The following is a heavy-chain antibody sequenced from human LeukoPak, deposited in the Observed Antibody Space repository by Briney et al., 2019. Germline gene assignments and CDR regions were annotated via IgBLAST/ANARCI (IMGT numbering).Heavy chain of an antibody. CDR1: GYTFTNYY. CDR3: AVLKREITPAAFDI. CDR2: INPKSGDT. D-gene: IGHD3-16*01. V-gene: IGHV1-2*02. Sequence: PLASVKVSCKASGYTFTNYYMHWVRRAPGQGLEWMGWINPKSGDTTSAQNFQGRVTMTSDTSISTAYLELSRLTSDDTAVYYCAVLKREITPAAFDIWGQGTMVAVSS. J-gene: IGHJ3*02.